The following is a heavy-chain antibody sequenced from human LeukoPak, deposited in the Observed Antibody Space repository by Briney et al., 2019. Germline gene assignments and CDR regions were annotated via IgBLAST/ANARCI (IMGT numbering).Heavy chain of an antibody. CDR2: INQDGSAK. J-gene: IGHJ4*02. V-gene: IGHV3-7*01. CDR1: GITFSSYW. D-gene: IGHD4-23*01. Sequence: TGGSLRLSCAASGITFSSYWMSWVRQAPGKGLEWVANINQDGSAKYYVDSVKGRFTISRDNAKNSLYLQMNSLRVEDTAVYYRASIYGGNVKPGDHWGQGTLVTVSS. CDR3: ASIYGGNVKPGDH.